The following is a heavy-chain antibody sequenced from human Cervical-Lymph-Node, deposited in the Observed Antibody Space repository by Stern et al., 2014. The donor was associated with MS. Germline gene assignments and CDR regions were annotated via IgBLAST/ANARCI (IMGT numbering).Heavy chain of an antibody. CDR1: GYSFTANW. CDR3: ARDYGDYAFDY. V-gene: IGHV5-51*01. D-gene: IGHD4-17*01. Sequence: VQLVQSGAEVKKPGESLKISCKGSGYSFTANWIAWVRQMPGKGLEWMGIIYPGDSDTRYSPSFQGQDTISADKSISTACLQWSSVKAADTAMYYCARDYGDYAFDYWGQGTLVTVSS. J-gene: IGHJ4*02. CDR2: IYPGDSDT.